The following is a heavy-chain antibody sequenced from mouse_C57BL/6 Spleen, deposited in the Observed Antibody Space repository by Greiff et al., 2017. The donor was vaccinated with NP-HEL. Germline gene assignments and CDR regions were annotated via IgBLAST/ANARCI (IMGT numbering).Heavy chain of an antibody. CDR1: GYAFSSSW. Sequence: QVQLQQSGPELVKPGASVKISCKASGYAFSSSWMNWVKQRPGKGLEWIGRIYPGDGDTKYNGKFKGKATLTADKSSSTAYMQLSSLTSEDAAVYFCAREGDYYAMDYWGQGTSVTVSS. V-gene: IGHV1-82*01. CDR3: AREGDYYAMDY. J-gene: IGHJ4*01. CDR2: IYPGDGDT.